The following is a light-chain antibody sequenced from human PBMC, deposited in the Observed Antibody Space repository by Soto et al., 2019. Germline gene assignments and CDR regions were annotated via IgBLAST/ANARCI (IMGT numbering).Light chain of an antibody. CDR3: QQSASSVT. J-gene: IGKJ5*01. Sequence: PGVTATLTCCASQSVSSTFLSWYQQKPGQAPTLLIYDADTRATGIPDRFSGSGFGTHFTLTISSLEPEDFAMYYCQQSASSVTFGQGTRLEI. CDR1: QSVSSTF. CDR2: DAD. V-gene: IGKV3-20*01.